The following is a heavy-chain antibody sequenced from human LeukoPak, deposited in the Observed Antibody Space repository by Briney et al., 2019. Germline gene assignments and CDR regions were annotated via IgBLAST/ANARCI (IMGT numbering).Heavy chain of an antibody. V-gene: IGHV4-34*01. Sequence: PLETLSLTCAVYGGSFSGYYWSWIRQPPGKGLEWIGEINHSGSTNYNPSLKSRVTISVDTSKNQSSLKLSSVTAADTAVYYCARGLRFWSTRTLPVYYFDYWGQGTLVTVSS. J-gene: IGHJ4*02. D-gene: IGHD3-3*01. CDR3: ARGLRFWSTRTLPVYYFDY. CDR2: INHSGST. CDR1: GGSFSGYY.